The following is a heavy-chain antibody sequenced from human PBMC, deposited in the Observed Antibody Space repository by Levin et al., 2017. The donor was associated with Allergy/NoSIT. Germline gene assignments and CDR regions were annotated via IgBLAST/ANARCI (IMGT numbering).Heavy chain of an antibody. V-gene: IGHV4-31*03. CDR1: GGSISSGGYY. CDR2: IYYSGST. Sequence: PSETLSLTCTVSGGSISSGGYYWSWIRQHPGKGLEWIGYIYYSGSTYYNPSLKSRVTISVDTSKNQFSLKLSSVTAADTAVYYCARDDSSGLPDYWGQGTLVTVSS. D-gene: IGHD3-22*01. J-gene: IGHJ4*02. CDR3: ARDDSSGLPDY.